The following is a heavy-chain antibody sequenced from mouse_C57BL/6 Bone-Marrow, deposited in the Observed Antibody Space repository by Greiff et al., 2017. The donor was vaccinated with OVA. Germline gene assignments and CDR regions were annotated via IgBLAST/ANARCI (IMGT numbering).Heavy chain of an antibody. CDR1: GYTFTDYY. J-gene: IGHJ4*01. D-gene: IGHD2-3*01. V-gene: IGHV1-19*01. Sequence: VQLQQSGPVLVKPGASVKMSCKASGYTFTDYYTNWVKQSHGKSLEWIGVINPYNGGTSYNQKFKGKATLTVDKSSSTAYMELNSLTSEDSAVYYCARWLLRPKTMDYWGQGTSVTVSS. CDR2: INPYNGGT. CDR3: ARWLLRPKTMDY.